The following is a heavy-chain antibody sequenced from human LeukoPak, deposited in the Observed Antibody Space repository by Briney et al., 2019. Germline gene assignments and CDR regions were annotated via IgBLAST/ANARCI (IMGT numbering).Heavy chain of an antibody. J-gene: IGHJ5*02. Sequence: GASVKVSCKASGYTFTSYGISWVRQAPGQGLEWMGWISAYNGNTSYAQKLQGRVTMTTDTSTSTAYMELRSLRSDDTAVYYCARDTSPYQYSGYDYTNWFDPWGQGTLVTVSS. D-gene: IGHD5-12*01. V-gene: IGHV1-18*01. CDR1: GYTFTSYG. CDR3: ARDTSPYQYSGYDYTNWFDP. CDR2: ISAYNGNT.